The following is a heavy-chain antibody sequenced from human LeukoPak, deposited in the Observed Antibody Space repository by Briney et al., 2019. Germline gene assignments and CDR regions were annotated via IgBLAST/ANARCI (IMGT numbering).Heavy chain of an antibody. CDR2: IFNSGST. J-gene: IGHJ4*02. CDR1: GGSISSRSYY. D-gene: IGHD1-1*01. Sequence: SETLSLTCIVSGGSISSRSYYWGWIRQPPGKGLEWIGSIFNSGSTYYNSSLQSRVTISVDTSKNQFSLRLSSVTAADTAVYYCVRHYRLNAGFDYWGQGTLVTVSS. CDR3: VRHYRLNAGFDY. V-gene: IGHV4-39*01.